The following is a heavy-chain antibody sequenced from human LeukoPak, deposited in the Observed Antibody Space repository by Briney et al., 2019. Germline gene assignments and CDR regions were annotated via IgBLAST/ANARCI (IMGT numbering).Heavy chain of an antibody. V-gene: IGHV1-8*01. Sequence: GASVKVSCKASGYTFTSYDINWVRQATGQGLEWMGWINPNSGNTGYAQKFQGRVTMTRNTSISTAYMELSSLRSEDTAVYYCARGNRPEMATIRHYYYYGMDVWGQGTTVTVSS. CDR2: INPNSGNT. J-gene: IGHJ6*02. CDR1: GYTFTSYD. CDR3: ARGNRPEMATIRHYYYYGMDV. D-gene: IGHD5-24*01.